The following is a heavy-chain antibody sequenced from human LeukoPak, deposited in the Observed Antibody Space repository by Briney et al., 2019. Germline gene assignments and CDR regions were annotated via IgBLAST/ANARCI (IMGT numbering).Heavy chain of an antibody. Sequence: SETLSITCTVSGGSISSYYWIWIRQPPGKGLEWIGYIYYSESTNYNPSLKSRVTISVDTSKNQFSLKLSSVTVADTAVYYCARGGYSYGYGFDYWGQGTLVTVSS. J-gene: IGHJ4*02. CDR2: IYYSEST. CDR3: ARGGYSYGYGFDY. D-gene: IGHD5-18*01. CDR1: GGSISSYY. V-gene: IGHV4-59*01.